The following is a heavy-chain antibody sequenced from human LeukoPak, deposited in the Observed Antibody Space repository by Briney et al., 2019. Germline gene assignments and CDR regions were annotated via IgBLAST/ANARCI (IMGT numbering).Heavy chain of an antibody. CDR3: ARRSRNYVGWFDP. V-gene: IGHV4-61*01. CDR2: IYTSGST. D-gene: IGHD1-7*01. Sequence: SETLSLTCTFSGGSFSSGTYYWSWVRQPPGKGLEWIGYIYTSGSTNYNPSLKSRVTISVDTSKNQFSLKLSSVTAADTAVYYCARRSRNYVGWFDPWGQGTLVTVSS. J-gene: IGHJ5*02. CDR1: GGSFSSGTYY.